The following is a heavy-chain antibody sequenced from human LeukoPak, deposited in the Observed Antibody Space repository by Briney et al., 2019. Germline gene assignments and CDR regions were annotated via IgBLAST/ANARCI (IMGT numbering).Heavy chain of an antibody. CDR3: ARTGHYQFDS. CDR1: GYSFTDYD. D-gene: IGHD3-9*01. CDR2: VSIYNDNT. Sequence: ASVKVSCKASGYSFTDYDFNWVRQAPGQGLKWLGWVSIYNDNTNYAREFQDRITMTTDISTSTAYMELKSLTSDDTAVYFCARTGHYQFDSWGQGTLVTVSS. V-gene: IGHV1-18*01. J-gene: IGHJ4*02.